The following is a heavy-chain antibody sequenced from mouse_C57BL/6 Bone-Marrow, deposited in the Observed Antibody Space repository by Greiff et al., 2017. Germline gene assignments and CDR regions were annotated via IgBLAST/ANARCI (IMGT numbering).Heavy chain of an antibody. D-gene: IGHD2-3*01. CDR2: IAPENGDT. J-gene: IGHJ1*03. Sequence: VQLQQSGAELVRPGASVKLSCTASGFTFKDDYMHWVKQRPGQGLEWIGWIAPENGDTEYASKFQGKATITADTSSNTAYLQLSSLTSEDTAVYYCSVYDGSTGDFWGTGTTVTVSS. V-gene: IGHV14-4*01. CDR3: SVYDGSTGDF. CDR1: GFTFKDDY.